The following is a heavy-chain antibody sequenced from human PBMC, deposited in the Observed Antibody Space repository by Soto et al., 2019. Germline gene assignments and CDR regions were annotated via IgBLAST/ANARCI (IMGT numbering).Heavy chain of an antibody. CDR3: AKAHAGRGYRYGGFDY. CDR1: GFTFSSYA. CDR2: ISGSGGST. J-gene: IGHJ4*02. V-gene: IGHV3-23*01. Sequence: GGSLRLSCAASGFTFSSYAMSWVRQAPGKGLEWVSAISGSGGSTYYADSVKGRFTISRDNSKNTLYQQMNSLRAEDTAVYYCAKAHAGRGYRYGGFDYWGQGTLVPVSS. D-gene: IGHD5-18*01.